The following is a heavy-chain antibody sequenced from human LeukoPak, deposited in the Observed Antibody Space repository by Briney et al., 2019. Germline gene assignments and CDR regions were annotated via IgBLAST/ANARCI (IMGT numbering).Heavy chain of an antibody. CDR2: NSGSGGST. CDR3: AKFGVDTAN. D-gene: IGHD5-18*01. Sequence: GGSLRLSCAASGFTFSSYAMSWVRQAPGKGLEWVSANSGSGGSTYYAASVKGRFTISRDNSKNTLYRQLNSLRAEDTAVYYCAKFGVDTANWGQGTLVTVSS. J-gene: IGHJ4*02. V-gene: IGHV3-23*01. CDR1: GFTFSSYA.